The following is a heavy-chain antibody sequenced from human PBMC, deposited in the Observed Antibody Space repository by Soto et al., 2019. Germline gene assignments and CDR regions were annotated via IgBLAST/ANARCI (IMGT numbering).Heavy chain of an antibody. V-gene: IGHV1-18*01. CDR2: ISAYNGNT. CDR3: ARDRSGRSTSCYTPRWFDP. CDR1: GYTFTSYG. Sequence: ASVKVSCKASGYTFTSYGISWVRQAPGQGLEWMGWISAYNGNTNYAQKLQGRVTMTTDTSTSTAYMELRSLRSDDTAVYYCARDRSGRSTSCYTPRWFDPWGQGPLVTVAS. D-gene: IGHD2-2*01. J-gene: IGHJ5*02.